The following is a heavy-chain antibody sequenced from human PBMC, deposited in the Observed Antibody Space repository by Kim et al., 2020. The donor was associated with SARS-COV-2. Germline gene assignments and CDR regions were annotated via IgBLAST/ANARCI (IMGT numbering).Heavy chain of an antibody. Sequence: SETLSLTCAVYGGSFSGHYWSWIRQPPGKGLEWIGEINHSGSTNYNPSLKSRVVISVDTSKNQFSLRLSCVTAADTAVYYCAWGEELRRGRVSDWFDPGGQGTLVTVSS. CDR1: GGSFSGHY. CDR2: INHSGST. V-gene: IGHV4-34*01. D-gene: IGHD1-7*01. J-gene: IGHJ5*02. CDR3: AWGEELRRGRVSDWFDP.